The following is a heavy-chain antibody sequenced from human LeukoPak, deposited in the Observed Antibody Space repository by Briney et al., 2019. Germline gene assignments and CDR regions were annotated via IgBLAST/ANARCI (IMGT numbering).Heavy chain of an antibody. D-gene: IGHD2-2*01. J-gene: IGHJ2*01. Sequence: SQTLSLTCALPGDTVSSNSAAWNWIRQSPSRGLEWLVRTYYRSKWNSDYAVSVRSRIAINPDTSKNQFSLQLNSVTPEDTAVYYCARVESSSWYKYFDLWGRGTLVTVSS. V-gene: IGHV6-1*01. CDR3: ARVESSSWYKYFDL. CDR2: TYYRSKWNS. CDR1: GDTVSSNSAA.